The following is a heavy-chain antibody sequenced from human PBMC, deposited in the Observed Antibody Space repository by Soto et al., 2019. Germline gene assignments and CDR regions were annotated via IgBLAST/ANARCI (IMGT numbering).Heavy chain of an antibody. CDR3: ARQADFWSGGGGFDP. V-gene: IGHV4-39*01. J-gene: IGHJ5*02. CDR1: GGSISSRNYY. D-gene: IGHD3-3*01. CDR2: IYYNGFT. Sequence: QLQLQESGPGLVKPLETLSLICTVSGGSISSRNYYWGWIRQPPGKGLEWIGSIYYNGFTYYKPSLKSRVTISVDTSKNQFSLRLNSVTAADPAVYYCARQADFWSGGGGFDPWGQGTLVTVSS.